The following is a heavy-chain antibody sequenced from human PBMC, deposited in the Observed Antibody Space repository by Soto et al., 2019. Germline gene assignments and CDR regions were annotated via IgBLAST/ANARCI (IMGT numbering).Heavy chain of an antibody. J-gene: IGHJ3*02. CDR1: GYSLTELS. V-gene: IGHV1-24*01. CDR3: ARDLMTRAAFDT. CDR2: FDPEDGET. Sequence: ASVKVSCKVSGYSLTELSMHWVRQAPGKGPEWMGGFDPEDGETFYAQKFQGRVTMTEDTSTDTAYMELSSLRSEDTAVYYCARDLMTRAAFDTWGQGTMVTVSS.